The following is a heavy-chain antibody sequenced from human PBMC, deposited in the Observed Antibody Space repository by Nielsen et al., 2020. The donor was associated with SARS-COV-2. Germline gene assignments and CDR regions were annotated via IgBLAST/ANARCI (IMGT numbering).Heavy chain of an antibody. V-gene: IGHV4-34*01. CDR1: GGSFTDSY. CDR3: ARHPGITIFGVVTRGWFDP. CDR2: INHSGSA. J-gene: IGHJ5*02. Sequence: SETLSLTCAVSGGSFTDSYWTWIRQPPGKGLEWIGDINHSGSANYNPSLKSRVTISVDTSKNQFSLKLSSVTAADTAVYYCARHPGITIFGVVTRGWFDPWGQGTLVTVSS. D-gene: IGHD3-3*01.